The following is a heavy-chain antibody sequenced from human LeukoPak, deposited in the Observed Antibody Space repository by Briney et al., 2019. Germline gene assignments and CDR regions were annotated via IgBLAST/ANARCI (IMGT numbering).Heavy chain of an antibody. CDR3: ARDVTMVRGAIY. V-gene: IGHV4-39*07. D-gene: IGHD3-10*01. CDR2: IYFSGST. CDR1: GGSINSSSYY. J-gene: IGHJ4*02. Sequence: SETLSLTCTVSGGSINSSSYYWGWIRQPPGKGLEWIGTIYFSGSTYYNPSLKSRVTISVDSSKNQFSLQLSSVTAADTAVYYCARDVTMVRGAIYWGQGTLVTVSS.